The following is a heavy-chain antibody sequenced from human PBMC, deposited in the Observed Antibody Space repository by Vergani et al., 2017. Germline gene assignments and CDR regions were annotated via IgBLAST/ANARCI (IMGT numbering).Heavy chain of an antibody. V-gene: IGHV4-61*02. CDR1: GDSTNNGSYY. CDR3: ARNPYCGGDCYSDAFDI. D-gene: IGHD2-21*02. Sequence: QVQLQESGPGLVKPSQTLSLTCSVPGDSTNNGSYYWSWIRQPAGKGLEWIGRISISGNTDYNPSLKRGISMSVDTSKNQFSLKLSSVTAADTAVYYCARNPYCGGDCYSDAFDIWGQGTMVTVSS. J-gene: IGHJ3*02. CDR2: ISISGNT.